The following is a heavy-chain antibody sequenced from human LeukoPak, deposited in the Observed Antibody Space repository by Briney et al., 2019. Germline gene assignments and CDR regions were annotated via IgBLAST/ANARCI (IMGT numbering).Heavy chain of an antibody. CDR3: AKGTGSSSWYGGLDY. CDR1: GFTVSSNY. D-gene: IGHD6-13*01. Sequence: GGSLRLSCAASGFTVSSNYMSWVRQAPGKGLEWVSAISGSGGSTYYADSVKGRFTISRDNSKNTLYLQMNSLRAEDTAVYYCAKGTGSSSWYGGLDYWGQGTLVTVSS. V-gene: IGHV3-23*01. CDR2: ISGSGGST. J-gene: IGHJ4*02.